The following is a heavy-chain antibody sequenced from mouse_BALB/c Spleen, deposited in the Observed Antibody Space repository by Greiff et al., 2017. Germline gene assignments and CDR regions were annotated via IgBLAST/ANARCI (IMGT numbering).Heavy chain of an antibody. Sequence: QVQLQQSGAELMKPGASVKISCKATGYTFSSYWIEWVKQRPGHGLEWIGEILPGSGSTNYNEKFKGKATFTADTSSNTAYMQLSSLTSEDSAVYYCAIKYGNFYAMDYWGQGTSVTVSS. D-gene: IGHD2-10*02. J-gene: IGHJ4*01. V-gene: IGHV1-9*01. CDR2: ILPGSGST. CDR1: GYTFSSYW. CDR3: AIKYGNFYAMDY.